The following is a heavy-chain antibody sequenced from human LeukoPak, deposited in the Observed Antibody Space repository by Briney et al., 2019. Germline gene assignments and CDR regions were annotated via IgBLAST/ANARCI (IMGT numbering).Heavy chain of an antibody. CDR2: IYYSGTT. V-gene: IGHV4-59*01. D-gene: IGHD5-24*01. CDR3: ARGEGLGDFDY. J-gene: IGHJ4*02. CDR1: GGSISSYY. Sequence: SETLSLTCTVSGGSISSYYWSWIRQPPGKGLEWLGYIYYSGTTNYNPSLKSRVTISVDTSKNQFSLKLSSVTAADAAVYYCARGEGLGDFDYWGQGALVTVSS.